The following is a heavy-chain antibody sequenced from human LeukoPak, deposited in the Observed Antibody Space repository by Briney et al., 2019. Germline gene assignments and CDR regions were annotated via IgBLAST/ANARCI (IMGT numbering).Heavy chain of an antibody. CDR2: IIPIFGTA. J-gene: IGHJ5*02. CDR3: ARAAYSSSSNWFDP. Sequence: GASVKVSCKASGGTFSSYAISWVRQAPGQGLEWMGGIIPIFGTANYAQKFQGRVTITAGESTSTAYMELSSLRSEDTAVYYCARAAYSSSSNWFDPWGQGTLVTVSS. CDR1: GGTFSSYA. V-gene: IGHV1-69*13. D-gene: IGHD6-13*01.